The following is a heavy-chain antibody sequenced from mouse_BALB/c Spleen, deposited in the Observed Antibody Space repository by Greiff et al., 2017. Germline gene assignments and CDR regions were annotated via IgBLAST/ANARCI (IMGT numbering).Heavy chain of an antibody. Sequence: VQLKQSGPELVKPGASVKISCKASGYSFTGYFMNWVMQSHGKSLEWIGRINPYNGDTFYNQKFKGKATLTVDKSSSTAHMELRSLASEDSAVYYCARKDDYDGAWFAYWDQGTLVTVSA. CDR1: GYSFTGYF. CDR3: ARKDDYDGAWFAY. CDR2: INPYNGDT. J-gene: IGHJ3*01. D-gene: IGHD2-4*01. V-gene: IGHV1-20*02.